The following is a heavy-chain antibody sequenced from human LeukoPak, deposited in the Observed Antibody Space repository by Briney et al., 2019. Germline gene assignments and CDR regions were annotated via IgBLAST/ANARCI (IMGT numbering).Heavy chain of an antibody. CDR3: ARVLRVGAIGPNWFDP. J-gene: IGHJ5*02. CDR2: MNPNSGNT. Sequence: ASVKVSCKASGYTFTSYDINWVRQATGQGLEWMGWMNPNSGNTGYAQKFQGRVTITRNTSISTAYMELSSLRSEDTAVYYCARVLRVGAIGPNWFDPWGQGTLVTVSS. CDR1: GYTFTSYD. D-gene: IGHD1-26*01. V-gene: IGHV1-8*03.